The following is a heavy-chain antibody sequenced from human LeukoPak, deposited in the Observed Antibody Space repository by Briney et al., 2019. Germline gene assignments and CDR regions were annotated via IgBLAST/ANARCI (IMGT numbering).Heavy chain of an antibody. CDR2: IYYSGST. CDR1: GGSISSYY. Sequence: PSETLSLTCTVSGGSISSYYWSWIRQPPGKGLEWIGYIYYSGSTNYNPSLKSRVTISVDTSKNQFSLKLSSVTAADTAVYYCAFITSSGLFDPWGQGTPVTVSS. J-gene: IGHJ5*02. CDR3: AFITSSGLFDP. V-gene: IGHV4-59*01. D-gene: IGHD6-19*01.